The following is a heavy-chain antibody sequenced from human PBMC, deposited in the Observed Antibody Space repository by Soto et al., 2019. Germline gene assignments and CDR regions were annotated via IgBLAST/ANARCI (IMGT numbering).Heavy chain of an antibody. CDR2: VIPLFDTA. Sequence: QVQVVQSGAEVKKPGSSVKVSCKVSGGIFTNNAISWVRQAPGQGLEWLGGVIPLFDTAYYAQIFRGRLRISADGATTTDYMELSGLTSADTAVYFCATGGHNDGYNFYHGMDVWGQGPTVTVS. V-gene: IGHV1-69*01. D-gene: IGHD5-18*01. CDR1: GGIFTNNA. CDR3: ATGGHNDGYNFYHGMDV. J-gene: IGHJ6*02.